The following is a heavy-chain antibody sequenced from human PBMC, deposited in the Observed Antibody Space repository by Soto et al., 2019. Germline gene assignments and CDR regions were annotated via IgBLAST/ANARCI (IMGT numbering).Heavy chain of an antibody. CDR1: GFTFSSYS. V-gene: IGHV3-21*01. J-gene: IGHJ4*02. D-gene: IGHD2-21*01. Sequence: GGSLRLSCAASGFTFSSYSMNWVRQAPGKGLEWVSSISSSSSYIYYADSVKGRFTISRDNAKNSLYLQMNSLRAEDTAVYYCARGSSVGDYHHANLDYWGQGTLVTVSS. CDR2: ISSSSSYI. CDR3: ARGSSVGDYHHANLDY.